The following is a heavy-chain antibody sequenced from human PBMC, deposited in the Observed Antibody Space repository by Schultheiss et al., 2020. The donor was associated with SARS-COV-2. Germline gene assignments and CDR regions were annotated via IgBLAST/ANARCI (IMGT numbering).Heavy chain of an antibody. D-gene: IGHD2-2*01. CDR1: GGSISSYY. CDR3: ARAYCSSTSAIGYYYYMDV. V-gene: IGHV4-59*01. J-gene: IGHJ6*03. Sequence: SETLSLTCTVSGGSISSYYWSWIRQPPGKGLEWIGYIYHSGSTNYNPSLKSRVTISVDTSKNQFSLKLSSVTAADTAVYYCARAYCSSTSAIGYYYYMDVWGKGTTVTVSS. CDR2: IYHSGST.